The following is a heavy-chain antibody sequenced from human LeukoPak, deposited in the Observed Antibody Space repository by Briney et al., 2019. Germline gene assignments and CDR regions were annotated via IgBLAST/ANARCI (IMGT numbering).Heavy chain of an antibody. D-gene: IGHD1-26*01. CDR3: AKAGGSYCFDY. J-gene: IGHJ4*02. V-gene: IGHV3-23*01. CDR2: ISGSGGST. CDR1: GFTFSSYD. Sequence: PGGSLRLSCAASGFTFSSYDMSWVCQAPGKGLEWVSAISGSGGSTDYADSVKGRFTISRDNSKNTLYLQMNSLRAEDTAVYYCAKAGGSYCFDYWGQGTLVTVSS.